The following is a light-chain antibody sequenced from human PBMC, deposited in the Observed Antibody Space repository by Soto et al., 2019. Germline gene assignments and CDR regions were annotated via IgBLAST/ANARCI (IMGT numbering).Light chain of an antibody. V-gene: IGKV3-20*01. J-gene: IGKJ1*01. CDR2: GAS. CDR3: QQYESSWT. CDR1: QSISSTF. Sequence: EIVLTQSPGTLSLSPGEGATLSCRASQSISSTFLAWYQHKPGQAPRVLIYGASRRAAGIPDRFSGSGSGTDFTLTISRLEPEDFAVYYCQQYESSWTFGQGTKVEMK.